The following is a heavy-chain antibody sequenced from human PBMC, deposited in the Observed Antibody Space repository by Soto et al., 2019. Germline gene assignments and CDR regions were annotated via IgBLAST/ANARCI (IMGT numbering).Heavy chain of an antibody. J-gene: IGHJ4*02. Sequence: QVHLVESGGGVVQPGRSLRLSCAASGFIFSSYGMHWVRQAPGKGLEWVAVISYDGSNKYYADSVKGRFAISRDNSKNTLYLQMNSLRVEDTAVYYCANGGVGATWSGDQWGQGTLVTVSS. CDR1: GFIFSSYG. CDR2: ISYDGSNK. D-gene: IGHD1-26*01. V-gene: IGHV3-30*18. CDR3: ANGGVGATWSGDQ.